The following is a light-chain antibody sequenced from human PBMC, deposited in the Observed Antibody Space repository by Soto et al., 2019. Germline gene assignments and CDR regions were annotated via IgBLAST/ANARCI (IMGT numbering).Light chain of an antibody. Sequence: DIQMTQSPSTLSASVGDRVTITCRASQSIGDWLAWYQQNPGKAPNLLIFDASTLESGVPSRFSGNGSGTEFTLSISSLQAEDFATYYCQQYHDYSPPTFGGGTKVEIK. CDR3: QQYHDYSPPT. J-gene: IGKJ4*01. CDR1: QSIGDW. V-gene: IGKV1-5*01. CDR2: DAS.